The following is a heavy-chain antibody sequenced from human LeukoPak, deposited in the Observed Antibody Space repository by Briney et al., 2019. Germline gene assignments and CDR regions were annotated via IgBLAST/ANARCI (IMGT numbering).Heavy chain of an antibody. CDR2: NHNTGST. CDR3: ARRVHCSGGSCYRYGMDV. V-gene: IGHV4-59*08. Sequence: SETLSLTCTVSGDSISTFHWSWIRQPPGRGLEWIAFNHNTGSTNYNPSLNSRVTILVDTSKNQFSLKLSSVTAADTAVYYCARRVHCSGGSCYRYGMDVWGQGTTVTVSS. D-gene: IGHD2-15*01. CDR1: GDSISTFH. J-gene: IGHJ6*02.